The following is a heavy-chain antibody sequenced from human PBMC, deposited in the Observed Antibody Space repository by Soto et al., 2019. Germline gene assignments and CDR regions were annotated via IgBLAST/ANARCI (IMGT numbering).Heavy chain of an antibody. J-gene: IGHJ5*02. D-gene: IGHD6-13*01. V-gene: IGHV1-46*01. CDR1: GYIFTSYY. CDR2: INPFDGSR. CDR3: ARAKAPLYSSSWYWFDP. Sequence: GASVKVSCKASGYIFTSYYIHWVRQAPGQGLEWMGWINPFDGSRMFAQSFQGRVTMTRDTSTSTVYMEVSSLRSEDTAVYYCARAKAPLYSSSWYWFDPWGQGTLVTVSS.